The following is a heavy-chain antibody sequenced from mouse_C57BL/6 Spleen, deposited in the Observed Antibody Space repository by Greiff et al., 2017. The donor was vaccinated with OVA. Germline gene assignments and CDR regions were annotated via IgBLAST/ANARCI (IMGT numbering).Heavy chain of an antibody. J-gene: IGHJ4*01. CDR2: ISNGGGST. CDR3: ARRDSSGYYAMDY. Sequence: EVHLVESGGGLVQPGGSLKLSCAASGFTFSDYYMYWVRQTPEKRLEWVAYISNGGGSTYYPDTVKGRFTISRDNAKNTLYLQMSRLKSEDTAMYYCARRDSSGYYAMDYWGQGTSVTVSS. V-gene: IGHV5-12*01. D-gene: IGHD3-2*02. CDR1: GFTFSDYY.